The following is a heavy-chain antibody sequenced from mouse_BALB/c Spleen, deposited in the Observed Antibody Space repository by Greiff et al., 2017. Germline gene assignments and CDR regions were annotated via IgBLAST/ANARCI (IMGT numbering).Heavy chain of an antibody. V-gene: IGHV5-17*02. CDR2: ISSGSSTI. CDR1: GFTFSSFG. J-gene: IGHJ4*01. D-gene: IGHD2-2*01. Sequence: EVQVVESGGGLVQPGGSRKLSCAASGFTFSSFGMHWVRQAPEKGLEWVAYISSGSSTIYYADTVKGRFTISRDNPKNTLFLQMTSLRSEDTAMYYCARRGYDGGGYAMDYWGQGTSVTVSS. CDR3: ARRGYDGGGYAMDY.